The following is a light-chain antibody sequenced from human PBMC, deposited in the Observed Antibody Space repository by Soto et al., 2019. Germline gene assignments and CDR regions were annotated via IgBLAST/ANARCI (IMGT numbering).Light chain of an antibody. CDR1: QSISSW. V-gene: IGKV1-5*01. CDR3: QQYNSYWT. J-gene: IGKJ1*01. CDR2: DAS. Sequence: DIQMTQSPSTLSASVGDRVTTTCRASQSISSWLAWYQQKPGKAPKLLIYDASSLKSGVPSRFSGSRSGTEFTLTISILQPDDFATYYCQQYNSYWTFGQGTKVDIK.